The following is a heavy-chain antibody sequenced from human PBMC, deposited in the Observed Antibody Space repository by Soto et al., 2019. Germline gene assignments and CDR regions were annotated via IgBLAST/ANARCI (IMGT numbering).Heavy chain of an antibody. CDR1: GFNLNDVY. J-gene: IGHJ5*02. Sequence: QVQLVESGGGLVKPGGSLRISCEASGFNLNDVYMSWIRQAPGKGLEWISYISPGSRFREFADSVKGRHTISRDNARNALYLQMADVGVHEPAVYYCGRGGGGGHFDHWGQGTLVTVSS. CDR2: ISPGSRFR. CDR3: GRGGGGGHFDH. D-gene: IGHD2-21*01. V-gene: IGHV3-11*06.